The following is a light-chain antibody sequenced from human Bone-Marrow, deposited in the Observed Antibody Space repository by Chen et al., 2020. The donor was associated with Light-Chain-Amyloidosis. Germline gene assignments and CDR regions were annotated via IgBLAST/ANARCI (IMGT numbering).Light chain of an antibody. Sequence: SYVLTQPSSVSVAPGQTATIACGGNNIGSTSVHWYQQTPGQAPLLVVYDDSDRPSGIPERLSASHAGNTATLTISGVEAGDEADYDWQVWDRSRDRPVFGGGTKLTVL. V-gene: IGLV3-21*02. J-gene: IGLJ3*02. CDR1: NIGSTS. CDR3: QVWDRSRDRPV. CDR2: DDS.